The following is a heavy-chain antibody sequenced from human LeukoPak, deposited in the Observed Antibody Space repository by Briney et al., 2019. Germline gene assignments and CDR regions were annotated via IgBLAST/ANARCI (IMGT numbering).Heavy chain of an antibody. CDR3: ARDLSYYWLQKYYFDY. CDR1: GDSVSSNSAA. J-gene: IGHJ4*02. D-gene: IGHD1-26*01. CDR2: TYYRSKWYN. V-gene: IGHV6-1*01. Sequence: SQTLSLTCAISGDSVSSNSAAWNWIRQSPSRGLEWLGRTYYRSKWYNDYAVSVKSRITINPDTSKNQFSLQLNSVTPEDTAVYYCARDLSYYWLQKYYFDYWGQGTLVTVSS.